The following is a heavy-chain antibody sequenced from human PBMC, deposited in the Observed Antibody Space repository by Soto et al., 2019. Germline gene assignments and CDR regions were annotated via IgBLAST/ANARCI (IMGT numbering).Heavy chain of an antibody. D-gene: IGHD1-20*01. CDR3: ARVPAGGRITYYYGMDV. CDR2: ISSSSSTI. V-gene: IGHV3-48*02. Sequence: GGSLRLSCAASGFTFSSYSMNWVRQAPGKGLEWVSYISSSSSTIYYADSLKGRFTISRDNAKNSLYLPMNSLRDEETAVYYCARVPAGGRITYYYGMDVWGQGTTVTVSS. CDR1: GFTFSSYS. J-gene: IGHJ6*02.